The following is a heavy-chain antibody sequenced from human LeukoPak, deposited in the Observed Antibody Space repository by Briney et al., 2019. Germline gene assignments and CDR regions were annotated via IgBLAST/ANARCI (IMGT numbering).Heavy chain of an antibody. Sequence: GASVKVSCKASGYTFTVYYMHWVRQASGQGLEYVGWINPNSGGTNYAQKFQGRVTMTRDTSITTAYMELSRLTSDDTAVYYCARDRGDPYSFDYWGQGTMVTVSS. D-gene: IGHD2-21*01. J-gene: IGHJ4*02. V-gene: IGHV1-2*02. CDR1: GYTFTVYY. CDR2: INPNSGGT. CDR3: ARDRGDPYSFDY.